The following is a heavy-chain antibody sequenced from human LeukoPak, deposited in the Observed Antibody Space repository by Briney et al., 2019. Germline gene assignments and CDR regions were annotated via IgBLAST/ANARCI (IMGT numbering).Heavy chain of an antibody. CDR3: VRDSVWQIDLSPYDAFDV. Sequence: FYSDSVQGRFSISRDNSNNTLYLQMSSLKPEDTAVYSCVRDSVWQIDLSPYDAFDVWGQGTMVTVSS. V-gene: IGHV3-30*15. J-gene: IGHJ3*01. D-gene: IGHD2-21*01.